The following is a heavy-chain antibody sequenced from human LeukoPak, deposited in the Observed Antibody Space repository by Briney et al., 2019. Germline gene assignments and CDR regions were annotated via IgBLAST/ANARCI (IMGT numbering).Heavy chain of an antibody. CDR1: GFTFDDYG. J-gene: IGHJ6*03. Sequence: RGSLRLSCAASGFTFDDYGMSWVRQAPGKGLKWVSGINWNGGSTGYADSVKGRFTISRDNGKNSLYLQMPRLRAEETALYYCAREVYGDYTTRYYMDVWGKGTTVTVSS. CDR2: INWNGGST. CDR3: AREVYGDYTTRYYMDV. V-gene: IGHV3-20*04. D-gene: IGHD4-17*01.